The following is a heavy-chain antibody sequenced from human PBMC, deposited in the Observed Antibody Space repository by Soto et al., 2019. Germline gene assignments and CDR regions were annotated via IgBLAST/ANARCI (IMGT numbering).Heavy chain of an antibody. V-gene: IGHV3-7*01. CDR3: ERHPHRDYGGNSAFFAY. J-gene: IGHJ4*01. D-gene: IGHD4-17*01. CDR1: GFSISSLW. Sequence: GSLRLSCAASGFSISSLWMSCVRQAPGKRLEWLATLKGDGSERYYLGSVRGRFTISRDNAKDSLYLQMSALTAEDTAMYHCERHPHRDYGGNSAFFAYWGHGPPVTVS. CDR2: LKGDGSER.